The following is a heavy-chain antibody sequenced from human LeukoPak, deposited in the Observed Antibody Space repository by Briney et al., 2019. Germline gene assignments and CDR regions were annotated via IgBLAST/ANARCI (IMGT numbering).Heavy chain of an antibody. V-gene: IGHV1-2*02. CDR1: GYTFTGYY. D-gene: IGHD6-6*01. CDR2: INPNSGGT. CDR3: ARGTGIAARVDY. J-gene: IGHJ4*02. Sequence: ASVKVSRKASGYTFTGYYMHWVRQAPGQGLEWMGWINPNSGGTNYAQKFQGRVTMTRDTSISTAYMELSRLRSDDTAVYYCARGTGIAARVDYWGQGTLVTVSS.